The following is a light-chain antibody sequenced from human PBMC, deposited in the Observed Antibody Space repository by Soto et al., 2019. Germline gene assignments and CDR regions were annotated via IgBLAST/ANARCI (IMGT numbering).Light chain of an antibody. V-gene: IGLV1-51*02. J-gene: IGLJ2*01. CDR1: SSNIGNNY. CDR3: GTWDNSLRGRV. Sequence: QSVLTQPPSVSVAPGQKVTISCSGSSSNIGNNYVSWYQQLPGTAPKLLIYENDKRPSGIPDRFSGSKSGTSATLGITGLQTGDEADYYCGTWDNSLRGRVFGGGTKLTVL. CDR2: END.